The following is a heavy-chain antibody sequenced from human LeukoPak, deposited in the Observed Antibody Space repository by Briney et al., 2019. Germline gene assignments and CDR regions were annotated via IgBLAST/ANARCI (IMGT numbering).Heavy chain of an antibody. CDR1: GFTFSSYA. D-gene: IGHD5-12*01. Sequence: PGGSLRLSCAASGFTFSSYAMHWVRQAPGKGLEWVALISYDGSNKYYADSVKGRFTISRDNSKNTLYLQMNSLRAEDTAVYYCARPEGGYQGHDAFDIWGQGTVVTVSS. J-gene: IGHJ3*02. CDR3: ARPEGGYQGHDAFDI. V-gene: IGHV3-30-3*01. CDR2: ISYDGSNK.